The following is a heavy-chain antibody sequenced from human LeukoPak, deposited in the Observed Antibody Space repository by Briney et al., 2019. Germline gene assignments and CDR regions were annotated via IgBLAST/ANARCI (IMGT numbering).Heavy chain of an antibody. V-gene: IGHV3-48*01. Sequence: GGSLRLSCAASGFTFSSYSMNWVRQAPGKGLEWVSYISSSSTIYYAGSVKGRFTISRDNAENSLYLQMNSLRAEDTAVCYCARGDYFDYWGQGTLVTVSS. J-gene: IGHJ4*02. CDR3: ARGDYFDY. CDR1: GFTFSSYS. CDR2: ISSSSTI.